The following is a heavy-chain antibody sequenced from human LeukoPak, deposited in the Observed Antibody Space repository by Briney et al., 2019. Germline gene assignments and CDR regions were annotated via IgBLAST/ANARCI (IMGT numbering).Heavy chain of an antibody. D-gene: IGHD4-23*01. Sequence: GGSLRLSCAASGFTFSSYAMHWVRQAPGKGLEWVAVISYDGSNKYYADSVKGRFTISRDNSKNTPYLQMNSLRAEDTAVYYCARDITYGGNHFDYWGQGTLVTVSS. J-gene: IGHJ4*02. CDR1: GFTFSSYA. CDR3: ARDITYGGNHFDY. V-gene: IGHV3-30-3*01. CDR2: ISYDGSNK.